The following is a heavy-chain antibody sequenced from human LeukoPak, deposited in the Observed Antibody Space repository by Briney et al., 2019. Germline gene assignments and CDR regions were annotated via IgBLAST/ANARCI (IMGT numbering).Heavy chain of an antibody. D-gene: IGHD2-2*02. CDR3: AKADSTTWYNNYVDG. V-gene: IGHV3-23*01. CDR1: GXSFSSYA. Sequence: QPGGSLRLSFAASGXSFSSYAMTWVRQAPGKGLEWVSALSVSGGNTYYADSVKGRFTISRANSKNTLYLQMNSLRAEDTAVYYCAKADSTTWYNNYVDGWGQGALVTVSS. J-gene: IGHJ4*02. CDR2: LSVSGGNT.